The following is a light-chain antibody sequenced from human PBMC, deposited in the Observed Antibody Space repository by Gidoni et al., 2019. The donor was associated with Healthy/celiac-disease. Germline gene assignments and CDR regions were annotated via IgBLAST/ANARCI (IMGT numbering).Light chain of an antibody. V-gene: IGLV2-23*03. Sequence: QSALTQPASVSGSPGPSLTISCTGTSSDVGSYNLVSWYQQHPGKAPKLMIYEGSKRPSGVSNRFSGSKSGNTASLTISGLQAEDEADYYCCSYAGSSTFLYVFGTGTKVTVL. CDR2: EGS. CDR1: SSDVGSYNL. J-gene: IGLJ1*01. CDR3: CSYAGSSTFLYV.